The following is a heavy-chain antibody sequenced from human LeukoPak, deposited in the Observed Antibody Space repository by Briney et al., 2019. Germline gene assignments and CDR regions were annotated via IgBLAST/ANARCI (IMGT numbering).Heavy chain of an antibody. D-gene: IGHD3-10*01. Sequence: SETLSLTCAVYGGSFSGYYWSWIRQPPGKGLEWIGEINHSGSINYNPSLKSRVTISVDTSKNQFSLKLSSVTAADTAVYYCARSRRFGELFLWGQGTLVTVSS. CDR1: GGSFSGYY. J-gene: IGHJ4*02. V-gene: IGHV4-34*01. CDR2: INHSGSI. CDR3: ARSRRFGELFL.